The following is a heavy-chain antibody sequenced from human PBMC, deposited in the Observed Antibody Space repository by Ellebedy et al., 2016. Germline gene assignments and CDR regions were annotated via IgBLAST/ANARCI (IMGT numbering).Heavy chain of an antibody. J-gene: IGHJ6*02. CDR1: GFTFNKYA. V-gene: IGHV3-30*04. CDR3: ARDYGSGSYDLPEVDFYFYGADV. CDR2: ISHDALNE. Sequence: GGSLRLSCAASGFTFNKYAMHWVRQAPGKGLEWVAAISHDALNEEYSDSVKGRFTISRDKSKNTLHLQMNRLGPEDTAVYYCARDYGSGSYDLPEVDFYFYGADVWGQGTTVTVSS. D-gene: IGHD3-10*01.